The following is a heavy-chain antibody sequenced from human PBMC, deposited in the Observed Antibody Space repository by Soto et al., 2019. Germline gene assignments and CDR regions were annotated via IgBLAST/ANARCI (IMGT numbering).Heavy chain of an antibody. J-gene: IGHJ3*02. Sequence: PGGSLRLSCAASGFTFSNAWMNWVRQAPGKGLEWVGRIKSKTDGGSTYYADSVKGRFTISRDNSKNTLYLQMNSLRAEDTAVYYCAKKLRYFDWLPYPGAFDIWGQGTMVTVSS. D-gene: IGHD3-9*01. CDR2: IKSKTDGGST. CDR1: GFTFSNAW. CDR3: AKKLRYFDWLPYPGAFDI. V-gene: IGHV3-15*07.